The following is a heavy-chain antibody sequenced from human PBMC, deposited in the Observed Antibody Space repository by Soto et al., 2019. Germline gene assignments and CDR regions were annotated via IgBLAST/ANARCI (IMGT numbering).Heavy chain of an antibody. CDR1: GGTFSSYA. Sequence: SVKVSCTASGGTFSSYAISWVRQAPGQGLEWMGGIIPIFGTANYAQKFQGRVTITADESTSTAYMELSSLRSEDTAVYYCASGRCSSTSCDMGFGNYYYGMDVCGQGNTVTVYS. V-gene: IGHV1-69*13. D-gene: IGHD2-2*02. CDR2: IIPIFGTA. J-gene: IGHJ6*02. CDR3: ASGRCSSTSCDMGFGNYYYGMDV.